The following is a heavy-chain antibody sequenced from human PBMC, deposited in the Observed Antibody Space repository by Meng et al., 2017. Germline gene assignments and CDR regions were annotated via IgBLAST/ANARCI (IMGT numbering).Heavy chain of an antibody. Sequence: QLQGSGPGLVKPTETLPRTRTGSGGSISSSSYYWGWIRQPPGKGLEWIGSIYYSGSTYYNPSLKSRVTISVDTSKNQFSLKLSSVTAADTAVYYYARLYWFDPWGQGTLVTVSS. CDR2: IYYSGST. CDR3: ARLYWFDP. J-gene: IGHJ5*02. CDR1: GGSISSSSYY. V-gene: IGHV4-39*07.